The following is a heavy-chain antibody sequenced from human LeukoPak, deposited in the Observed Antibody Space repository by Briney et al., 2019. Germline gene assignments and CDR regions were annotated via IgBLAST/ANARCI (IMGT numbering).Heavy chain of an antibody. Sequence: SETLSLTCTVSGGSISSGGYYWRWIRQHPGKGLEWIGYIYYSGSTYYNPSLKSRVTISVDTSKNQFSLKLSSVTAADTAVYYCARGDYGELYYFDYWGQGTLVTVSS. CDR2: IYYSGST. D-gene: IGHD4-17*01. J-gene: IGHJ4*02. CDR3: ARGDYGELYYFDY. CDR1: GGSISSGGYY. V-gene: IGHV4-31*03.